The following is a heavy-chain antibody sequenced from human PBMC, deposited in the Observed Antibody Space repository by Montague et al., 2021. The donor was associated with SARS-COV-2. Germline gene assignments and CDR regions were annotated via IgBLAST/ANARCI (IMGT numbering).Heavy chain of an antibody. J-gene: IGHJ4*02. Sequence: SETLSLTCTVSGGSMRDYYWSWIRQPPGEGLEWIGYIYYSGSTDYNPYLNSRVTLSLDTSKNQFSLNLRSVTAADTAFYYCARVRYYTGYVDSWGQGTLVSVSS. V-gene: IGHV4-59*01. CDR1: GGSMRDYY. CDR2: IYYSGST. D-gene: IGHD3-22*01. CDR3: ARVRYYTGYVDS.